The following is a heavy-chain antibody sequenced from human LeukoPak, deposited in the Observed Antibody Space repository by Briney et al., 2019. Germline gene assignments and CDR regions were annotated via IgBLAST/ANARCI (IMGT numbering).Heavy chain of an antibody. Sequence: GGSLRLSCAASGFTFDDYAMHWVRQAPGKGLEWVSGISWNSGSIGYADSVKGRFTISRDNAKNSLYLQMNSLRAEDTALYYCAKDIDPRGSGSYGMDVWGQGTTVTVSS. CDR3: AKDIDPRGSGSYGMDV. CDR2: ISWNSGSI. V-gene: IGHV3-9*01. J-gene: IGHJ6*02. CDR1: GFTFDDYA. D-gene: IGHD3-10*01.